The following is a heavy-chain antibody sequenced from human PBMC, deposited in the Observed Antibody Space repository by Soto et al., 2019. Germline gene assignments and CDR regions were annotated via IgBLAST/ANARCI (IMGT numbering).Heavy chain of an antibody. J-gene: IGHJ6*02. Sequence: SETLSLTCTVSGGSISSGSYYWGWIRQPPGKGLEWIGSIYYSGSTYYNPSLKSRVTISVDTSKNQFSLKLSSVTAADTAVYYCARLPIVVVPAAQYYYYYGMDVWGQGTTVS. V-gene: IGHV4-39*01. CDR2: IYYSGST. D-gene: IGHD2-2*01. CDR3: ARLPIVVVPAAQYYYYYGMDV. CDR1: GGSISSGSYY.